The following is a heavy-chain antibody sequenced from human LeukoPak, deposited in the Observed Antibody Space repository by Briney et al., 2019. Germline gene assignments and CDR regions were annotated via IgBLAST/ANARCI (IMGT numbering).Heavy chain of an antibody. V-gene: IGHV3-53*01. J-gene: IGHJ4*02. D-gene: IGHD3-3*01. CDR2: IYSGGGT. CDR1: GFTVSSNY. Sequence: GGSLRLSCAASGFTVSSNYITWVRHAPGKGLEWVSVIYSGGGTYYADSVKGRFTISRDNSKNTVFLQMNSLRVEDTAVYSCAGNYDFWSDYPSYWGQGTLVTVSS. CDR3: AGNYDFWSDYPSY.